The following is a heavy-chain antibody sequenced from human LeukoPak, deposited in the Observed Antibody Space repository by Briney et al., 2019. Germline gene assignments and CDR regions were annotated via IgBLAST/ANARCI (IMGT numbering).Heavy chain of an antibody. V-gene: IGHV4-31*03. D-gene: IGHD3-9*01. J-gene: IGHJ5*02. CDR2: IYYSGST. Sequence: PSQTLSLTCTVSGGSISSGGYYWSWIRQHPGKGLEWIGYIYYSGSTYYNPSLKGRVTISVDTSKNQFSLKLSSVTAADTAVYYCARDRYDILTGTSLGSDPWGQGTLVTVSS. CDR1: GGSISSGGYY. CDR3: ARDRYDILTGTSLGSDP.